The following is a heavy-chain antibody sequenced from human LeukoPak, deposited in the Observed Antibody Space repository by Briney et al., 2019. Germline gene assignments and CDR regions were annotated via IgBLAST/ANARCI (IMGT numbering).Heavy chain of an antibody. CDR3: AKDAPPSYDSSGYYYFDY. D-gene: IGHD3-22*01. J-gene: IGHJ4*02. V-gene: IGHV3-23*01. CDR2: ISGSGGST. Sequence: GGTLGLSCAASGFTFSSYGMSWVRQAPGKGLEWVSAISGSGGSTYYADSVKGRFTISRDNSKNTLYLQMNSLRAEDTAVYYCAKDAPPSYDSSGYYYFDYWGQGTLVTVSS. CDR1: GFTFSSYG.